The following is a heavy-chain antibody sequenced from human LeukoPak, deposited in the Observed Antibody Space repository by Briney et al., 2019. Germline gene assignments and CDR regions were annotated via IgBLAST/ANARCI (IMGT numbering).Heavy chain of an antibody. D-gene: IGHD3-16*01. V-gene: IGHV1-2*02. CDR2: INPNSGGT. Sequence: ASVKVSCKASGYTFTGYYMHWVRQAPGQGLEWMGWINPNSGGTNYAQKFQGRVTMTRDTSISTAYMELSRLRSDDTAVYYCARVNLGATYYDYVWGSYRSSDAFDIWGQGTMVTVSS. CDR3: ARVNLGATYYDYVWGSYRSSDAFDI. J-gene: IGHJ3*02. CDR1: GYTFTGYY.